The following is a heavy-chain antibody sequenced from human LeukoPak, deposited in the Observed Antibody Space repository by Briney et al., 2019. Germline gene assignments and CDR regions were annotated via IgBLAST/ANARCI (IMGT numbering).Heavy chain of an antibody. Sequence: SETLSLTCTVSGGSIRSSYYYWGWIRQPPGKGLEWIGDINHSGSTNYNPSLKSRVTISVDTSKNQFSLKLSSVTAADTAVYYCARSWLRLAPADPWGQGTLVTVSS. D-gene: IGHD5-12*01. J-gene: IGHJ5*02. V-gene: IGHV4-39*07. CDR1: GGSIRSSYYY. CDR3: ARSWLRLAPADP. CDR2: INHSGST.